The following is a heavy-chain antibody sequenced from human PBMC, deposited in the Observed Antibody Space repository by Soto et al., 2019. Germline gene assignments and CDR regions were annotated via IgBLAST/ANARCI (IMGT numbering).Heavy chain of an antibody. CDR1: GFTFSSYA. CDR2: ISASGGST. CDR3: AKRLTLYGPIDY. D-gene: IGHD3-16*01. J-gene: IGHJ4*02. Sequence: EVQLLESGGGLVQPGGSLRLSCAASGFTFSSYAMNWVRQAPGNGLEWVSGISASGGSTYYADSVKGRFNISRDNSKNPLYLQMNSLRAEDTAVYYCAKRLTLYGPIDYWGQGTLVTVSS. V-gene: IGHV3-23*01.